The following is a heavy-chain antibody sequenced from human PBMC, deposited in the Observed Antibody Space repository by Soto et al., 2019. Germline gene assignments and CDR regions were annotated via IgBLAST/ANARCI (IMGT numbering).Heavy chain of an antibody. CDR3: ARGMVTSGRWFGP. Sequence: QVHLVQSGTEVKEPGASVKVSCKASASTFTGYTIHWVRQAPGQGLEWMGWISTFNGNTKYAGNFEGRVTMTTNTSTNTAYMEVASLICDDTAVYFCARGMVTSGRWFGPWGQGTLFSVSS. D-gene: IGHD2-21*02. J-gene: IGHJ5*02. CDR2: ISTFNGNT. V-gene: IGHV1-18*04. CDR1: ASTFTGYT.